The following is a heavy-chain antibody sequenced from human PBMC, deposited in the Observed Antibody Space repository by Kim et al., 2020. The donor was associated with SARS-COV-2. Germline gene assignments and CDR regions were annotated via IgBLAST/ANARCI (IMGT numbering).Heavy chain of an antibody. CDR3: ARQSIAVAGTNWFDP. CDR1: GGSISSSSYY. D-gene: IGHD6-19*01. CDR2: IYYSGST. J-gene: IGHJ5*02. V-gene: IGHV4-39*01. Sequence: SETLSLTCTVSGGSISSSSYYWGWIRQPPGKGLEWIGSIYYSGSTYYNPSLKSRVTISVDTSKNQFSLKLSSVTAADTAVYYCARQSIAVAGTNWFDPWG.